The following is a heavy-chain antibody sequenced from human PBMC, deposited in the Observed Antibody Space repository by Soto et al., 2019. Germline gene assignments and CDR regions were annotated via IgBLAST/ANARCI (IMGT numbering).Heavy chain of an antibody. D-gene: IGHD2-21*01. J-gene: IGHJ4*01. CDR3: XKEGPSYCGGECYSDY. Sequence: VQMLQSGGGVVQPGGSLRLSCAASGFTFSDYAMSWVRQAPGRGLEWVSGVSHSGDRTYYADSVKGRFSISRDNSKNILYLEMDSLRAEDTAVYYCXKEGPSYCGGECYSDYWAQGTLVSVSS. CDR1: GFTFSDYA. V-gene: IGHV3-23*01. CDR2: VSHSGDRT.